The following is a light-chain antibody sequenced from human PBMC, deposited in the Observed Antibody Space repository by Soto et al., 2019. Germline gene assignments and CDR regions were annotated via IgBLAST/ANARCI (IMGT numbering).Light chain of an antibody. CDR1: SSDVGGSNY. Sequence: QSVLTQPASVSGSPGQSITISCTGTSSDVGGSNYVSWYQQLPGKAPKLMIDDVSDRPSGVSNRFSGSKSGNTASLTISGLQAEDEADYYCSSYTSSSLYVFGTGTKLTVL. J-gene: IGLJ1*01. CDR3: SSYTSSSLYV. V-gene: IGLV2-14*01. CDR2: DVS.